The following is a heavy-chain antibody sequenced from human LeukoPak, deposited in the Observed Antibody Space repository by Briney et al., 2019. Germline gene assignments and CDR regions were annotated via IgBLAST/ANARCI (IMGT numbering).Heavy chain of an antibody. CDR3: ASFLAAAAGSYYYGMDV. Sequence: ASVKVSCKASGYTFTSYGISWVRQATGQGLEWMGWMNPNSGNTGYAQKFQGRVTMTRNTSISTAYMELSSLRSEDTAVYYCASFLAAAAGSYYYGMDVWGQGTTVTVSS. J-gene: IGHJ6*02. D-gene: IGHD6-13*01. CDR1: GYTFTSYG. CDR2: MNPNSGNT. V-gene: IGHV1-8*02.